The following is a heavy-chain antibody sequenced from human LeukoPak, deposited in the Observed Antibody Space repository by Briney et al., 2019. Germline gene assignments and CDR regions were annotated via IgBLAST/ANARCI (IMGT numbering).Heavy chain of an antibody. CDR3: ARDYCSSTSCYGGSLGY. CDR2: IYHSGST. CDR1: GGPISSGGYY. V-gene: IGHV4-30-2*01. Sequence: PSGTLSLTCAVSGGPISSGGYYWSWIRQPPGKGLEWIGYIYHSGSTYYNPSLKSRVTISVDRSKNQFSLKLSSVTAADTAVYYCARDYCSSTSCYGGSLGYWGQGTLVTVSS. D-gene: IGHD2-2*01. J-gene: IGHJ4*02.